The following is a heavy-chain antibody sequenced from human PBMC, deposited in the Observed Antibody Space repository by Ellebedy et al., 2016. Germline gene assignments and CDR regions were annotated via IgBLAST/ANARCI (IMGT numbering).Heavy chain of an antibody. D-gene: IGHD5-24*01. V-gene: IGHV1-24*01. J-gene: IGHJ3*02. CDR2: FDPEDGET. Sequence: ASVKVSCKVSGYTLTELSMHWVRQAPGKGLEWMGGFDPEDGETIYAQKFQGRVTMTEDTSTDTAYMELSSLRSEDTADYYCARQEMATIGDSFDIWGQGTMVTVSS. CDR3: ARQEMATIGDSFDI. CDR1: GYTLTELS.